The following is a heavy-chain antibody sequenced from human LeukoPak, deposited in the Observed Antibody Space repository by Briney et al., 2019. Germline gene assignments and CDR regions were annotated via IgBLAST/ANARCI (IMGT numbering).Heavy chain of an antibody. CDR3: AKGYSSSWYGTLAFDI. D-gene: IGHD6-13*01. CDR1: GFTFSSYA. Sequence: PGGSLRLSCAASGFTFSSYAMSWVRQAPGKGLEWVSAISGSGGSTYYADSVKGRFTISRDNSKNTLYLQMNSLRAEDTAVYYCAKGYSSSWYGTLAFDIWGQGTMVIVSS. CDR2: ISGSGGST. J-gene: IGHJ3*02. V-gene: IGHV3-23*01.